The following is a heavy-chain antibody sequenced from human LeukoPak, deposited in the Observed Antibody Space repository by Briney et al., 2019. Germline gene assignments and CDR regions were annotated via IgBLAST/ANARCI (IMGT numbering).Heavy chain of an antibody. D-gene: IGHD6-13*01. J-gene: IGHJ4*02. CDR2: ISYDGSNK. CDR1: GFTFSSYA. V-gene: IGHV3-30-3*01. Sequence: PGGSLRLSCAASGFTFSSYAMHWVCQAPGKGLEWVAVISYDGSNKYYADSVKGRFTISRDNSKNTLYLQMNSLRAEDTAVYYCASLPQLDDYWGQGTLVTVSS. CDR3: ASLPQLDDY.